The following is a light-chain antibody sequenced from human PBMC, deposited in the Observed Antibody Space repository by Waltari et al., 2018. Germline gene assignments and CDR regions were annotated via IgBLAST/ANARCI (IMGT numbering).Light chain of an antibody. Sequence: QSVLTQSPSASGTPGQRVTISCSGRSSNIGSNYVYWYQQLPGTAPKLLIYRNNQRPSGVPDRFSGSKSGTSASLAISGLRSEDEADYYCAAWDDSLSGPVFGGGTKLTVL. CDR1: SSNIGSNY. J-gene: IGLJ2*01. CDR2: RNN. CDR3: AAWDDSLSGPV. V-gene: IGLV1-47*01.